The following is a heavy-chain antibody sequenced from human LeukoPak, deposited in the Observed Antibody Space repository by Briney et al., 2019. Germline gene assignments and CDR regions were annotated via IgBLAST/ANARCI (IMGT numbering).Heavy chain of an antibody. CDR1: GGSISSGGYY. CDR3: ARGRRQYGKEYFQH. V-gene: IGHV4-31*03. Sequence: SQTLSLTCTVSGGSISSGGYYWSWIRQHPGKGLEWIGYIYYSGSTYYNPSLKSRVTISVDTSKNQFSLKLSSVTAADTAVYYCARGRRQYGKEYFQHWGQGTLVTVSS. J-gene: IGHJ1*01. CDR2: IYYSGST. D-gene: IGHD4-11*01.